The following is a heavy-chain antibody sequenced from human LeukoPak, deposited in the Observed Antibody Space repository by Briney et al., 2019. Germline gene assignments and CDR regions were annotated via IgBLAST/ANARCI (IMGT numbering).Heavy chain of an antibody. D-gene: IGHD4-17*01. CDR1: GGSISSGGYY. CDR2: IYYSGST. V-gene: IGHV4-31*02. CDR3: ARVLRSYGDSHALEYFQH. Sequence: SETLSLTCTVSGGSISSGGYYWGWIRQHPGKGLEWIGYIYYSGSTYYNPSLKSRVTISVDTSKNQFSLKLSSVTAADTAVYYCARVLRSYGDSHALEYFQHWGQGTLVTVSS. J-gene: IGHJ1*01.